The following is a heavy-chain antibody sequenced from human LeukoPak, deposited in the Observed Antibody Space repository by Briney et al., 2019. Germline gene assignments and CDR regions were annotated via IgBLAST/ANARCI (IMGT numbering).Heavy chain of an antibody. CDR2: INHSGST. Sequence: SETLSLTCAVYGGSFSGYYWSWIRQPPGKGPEWIGEINHSGSTNYNPSLKSRVTISVDTSKNQFSLKLSSVTAADTAVYYCARGAYYYDSSGYYSNYYYYYMDVWGKGTTVTVSS. CDR1: GGSFSGYY. J-gene: IGHJ6*03. CDR3: ARGAYYYDSSGYYSNYYYYYMDV. D-gene: IGHD3-22*01. V-gene: IGHV4-34*01.